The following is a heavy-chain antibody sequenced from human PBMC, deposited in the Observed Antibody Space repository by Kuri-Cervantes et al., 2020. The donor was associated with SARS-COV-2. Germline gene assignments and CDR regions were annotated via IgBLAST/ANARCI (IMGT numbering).Heavy chain of an antibody. CDR1: GYTFTNFA. V-gene: IGHV1-18*01. CDR2: ISAYNGNT. J-gene: IGHJ4*02. CDR3: ARDHHGIAVAGAVF. D-gene: IGHD6-19*01. Sequence: ASVKVSCKASGYTFTNFAISWVRQAPGQGLEWMGWISAYNGNTNSAQRLQGRVTMTSDTSTSTAYMELRSLSSDDTAVYYCARDHHGIAVAGAVFWGQGNLVNVSS.